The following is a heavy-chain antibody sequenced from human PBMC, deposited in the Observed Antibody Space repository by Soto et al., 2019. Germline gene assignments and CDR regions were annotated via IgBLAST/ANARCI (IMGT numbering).Heavy chain of an antibody. V-gene: IGHV4-39*01. Sequence: SETLSLTCTVSGGSISSSSYYWGWIRQPPGKGLEWIGSIYYSGSTYYNPSLKSQVTISVDTSKNQFSLKLSSVTAADTAVYYCARAMITFGGVIVSIDYWGQGTLVTVSS. CDR2: IYYSGST. D-gene: IGHD3-16*02. J-gene: IGHJ4*02. CDR3: ARAMITFGGVIVSIDY. CDR1: GGSISSSSYY.